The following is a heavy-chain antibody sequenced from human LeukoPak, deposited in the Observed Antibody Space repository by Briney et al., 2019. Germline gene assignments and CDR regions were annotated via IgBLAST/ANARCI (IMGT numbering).Heavy chain of an antibody. D-gene: IGHD4-17*01. J-gene: IGHJ4*02. CDR1: GGSINYYH. Sequence: SETLSLTCTVSGGSINYYHWSWIRQPPGKGLEWIGYIYYSGSTNYNPSLKSRVTISVDTSRNQFSLKLRSVTAADTAVYYCASVTTRPPYYFDYWGQGTLVTVSS. CDR3: ASVTTRPPYYFDY. CDR2: IYYSGST. V-gene: IGHV4-59*01.